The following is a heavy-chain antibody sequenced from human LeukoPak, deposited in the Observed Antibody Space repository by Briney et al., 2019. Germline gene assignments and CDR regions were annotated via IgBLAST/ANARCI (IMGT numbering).Heavy chain of an antibody. Sequence: PSETLSLTCTVSGTSITRDYWTWIRQPPGKGLEWVGYISYSGSTHYSPSLSSRVSTSLDTSKNQFSLRLKSVTAADTAVYYCARGDESLVYGMDVWGQGTTVTVSS. CDR1: GTSITRDY. J-gene: IGHJ6*02. V-gene: IGHV4-59*08. CDR2: ISYSGST. CDR3: ARGDESLVYGMDV.